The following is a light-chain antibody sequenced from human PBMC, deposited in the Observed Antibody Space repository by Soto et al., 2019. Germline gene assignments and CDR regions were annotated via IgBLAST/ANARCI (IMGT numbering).Light chain of an antibody. J-gene: IGKJ2*01. Sequence: IVLTQSPGTLSLSPGDRATLSCRASQSVSSIDLAWYQQKPGQASRLLIYGASTRATTIPDRFSGSGSATDVTLTISRLEPEDFAVYYCQQYGGSPLYTFGQGTKLEIK. V-gene: IGKV3-20*01. CDR2: GAS. CDR3: QQYGGSPLYT. CDR1: QSVSSID.